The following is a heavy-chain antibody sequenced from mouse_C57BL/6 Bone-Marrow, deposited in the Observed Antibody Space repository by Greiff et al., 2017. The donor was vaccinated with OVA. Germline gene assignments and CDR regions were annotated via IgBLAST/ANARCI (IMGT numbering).Heavy chain of an antibody. V-gene: IGHV1-64*01. D-gene: IGHD1-1*01. J-gene: IGHJ1*03. Sequence: VQLQQPGAELVKPGASVKLSCKASGYTFTSYWMHWVKQRPGQGLEWIGMIHPNSGSTNYNEKFKSKATLTVDKSSSTAYMQLSSLTSEDSAVYYCARRLRFWYFDVWGTGTTVTVSS. CDR3: ARRLRFWYFDV. CDR1: GYTFTSYW. CDR2: IHPNSGST.